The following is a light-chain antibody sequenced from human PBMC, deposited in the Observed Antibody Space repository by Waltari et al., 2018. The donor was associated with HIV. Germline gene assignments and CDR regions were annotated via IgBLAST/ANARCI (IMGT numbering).Light chain of an antibody. J-gene: IGLJ2*01. CDR1: DSDD. Sequence: QSALTQPRSLSGSPGQFVTISCTGTDSDDSWYRIIPGQAPKLILYDFTQRPSGVPDRFSGSQSGNTTSLTISGLQPEDEADYYCCAYADSYTILVVFGGRTKLTVL. V-gene: IGLV2-11*01. CDR3: CAYADSYTILVV. CDR2: DFT.